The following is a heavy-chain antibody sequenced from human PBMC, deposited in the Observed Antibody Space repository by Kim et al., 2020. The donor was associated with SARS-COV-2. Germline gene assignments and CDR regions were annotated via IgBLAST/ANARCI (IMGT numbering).Heavy chain of an antibody. CDR2: ISSSSSYI. D-gene: IGHD1-26*01. Sequence: GGSLRLSCAASGFTFSSYSMNWVRQAPGKGLEWVSSISSSSSYIYYADSVKGRFTISRDNAKNSLYLQMNSLRAEDTAVYYCARERGRVGATDYWGQGTLVTVSS. CDR3: ARERGRVGATDY. CDR1: GFTFSSYS. J-gene: IGHJ4*02. V-gene: IGHV3-21*01.